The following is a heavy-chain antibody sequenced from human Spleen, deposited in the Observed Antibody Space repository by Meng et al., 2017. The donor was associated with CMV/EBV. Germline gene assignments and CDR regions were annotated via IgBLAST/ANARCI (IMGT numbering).Heavy chain of an antibody. CDR2: IYWNDDI. J-gene: IGHJ4*02. D-gene: IGHD3/OR15-3a*01. CDR3: AHGDFWAGYYPHFDY. CDR1: WFSLSSSGVG. Sequence: SWFSLSSSGVGVGWIRQPPGDALECLAVIYWNDDIRYSPSLKSRLTITKDTSKNQVVLTMTNMDPVDTATYYCAHGDFWAGYYPHFDYWGQGTLVTVSS. V-gene: IGHV2-5*01.